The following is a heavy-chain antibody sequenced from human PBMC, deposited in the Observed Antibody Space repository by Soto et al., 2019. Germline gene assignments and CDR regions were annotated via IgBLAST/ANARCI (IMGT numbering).Heavy chain of an antibody. J-gene: IGHJ4*02. CDR1: GFTVSNNY. D-gene: IGHD4-4*01. CDR3: AKAMADYTIDY. V-gene: IGHV3-66*01. Sequence: EVQLVESGGGLVQPGGSLRLSCAASGFTVSNNYMSWVRQAPGKGLEWVSVIFSGGSTNYVDSVKGRFTISRDNSKNTLYLQINSLRAEDTAVYYCAKAMADYTIDYWGQGTLVTVSS. CDR2: IFSGGST.